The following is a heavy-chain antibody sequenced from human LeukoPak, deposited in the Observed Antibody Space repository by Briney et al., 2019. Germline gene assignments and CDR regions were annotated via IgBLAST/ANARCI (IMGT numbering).Heavy chain of an antibody. J-gene: IGHJ4*02. V-gene: IGHV3-23*01. CDR1: GFTFINYA. CDR3: AKDSGGSAWPKYFDY. Sequence: GGSLRLSCAASGFTFINYAMSWVRQAPGKGPEWVSTVSHSGGNTYHADSVKGRFAISRDNSKNTLYLQMDSLRAEDTAVYYCAKDSGGSAWPKYFDYWGQGSLVTVSS. D-gene: IGHD2-15*01. CDR2: VSHSGGNT.